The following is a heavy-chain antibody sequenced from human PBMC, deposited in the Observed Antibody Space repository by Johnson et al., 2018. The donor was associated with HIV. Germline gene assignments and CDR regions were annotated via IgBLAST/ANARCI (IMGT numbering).Heavy chain of an antibody. CDR1: GFTFSSYA. J-gene: IGHJ3*02. Sequence: QVQLVESGGGVVQPGRSLRLSCAASGFTFSSYAMQWVRQAPGKGLEWVAVISYDGSNKYYADSVKGRFTISRDNTKNTLYVQMNSLRAEDTAVYFCAREPGRRELRRDAFDIWGQGTMVTVSS. CDR3: AREPGRRELRRDAFDI. CDR2: ISYDGSNK. V-gene: IGHV3-30*04. D-gene: IGHD1-26*01.